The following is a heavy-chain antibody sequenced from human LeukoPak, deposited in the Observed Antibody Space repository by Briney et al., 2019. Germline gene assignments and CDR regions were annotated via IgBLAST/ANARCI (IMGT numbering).Heavy chain of an antibody. CDR2: IFYTGST. D-gene: IGHD6-13*01. Sequence: SETLSLTCTVSGGSISSSSSYWGWIRQPPGKGLEWIGNIFYTGSTYYHPSLKSRVTISVDTSKNQFSLKLSSVTAADTAVYYCARLGPGYSSTWSNDAFAIWGQGTVVTVSS. CDR1: GGSISSSSSY. CDR3: ARLGPGYSSTWSNDAFAI. V-gene: IGHV4-39*01. J-gene: IGHJ3*02.